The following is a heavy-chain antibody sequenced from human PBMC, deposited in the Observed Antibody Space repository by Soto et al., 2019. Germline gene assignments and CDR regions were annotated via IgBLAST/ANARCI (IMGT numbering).Heavy chain of an antibody. CDR2: VSIGGST. V-gene: IGHV3-23*01. Sequence: DVQLLESGGGLVQPEGSLRLSWAASGFTFSSYAMGWVRQGPGKGLEWVAVVSIGGSTHYADSVRGRFTLSRDNSKNTLSLQLNSLTAEDTAVYFCAKRRGAGGHFDYWGQGALVTVSS. CDR1: GFTFSSYA. CDR3: AKRRGAGGHFDY. J-gene: IGHJ4*02. D-gene: IGHD2-15*01.